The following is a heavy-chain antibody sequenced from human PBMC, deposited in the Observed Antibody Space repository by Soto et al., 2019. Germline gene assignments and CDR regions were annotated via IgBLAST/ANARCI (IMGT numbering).Heavy chain of an antibody. CDR2: ISAYNGNT. V-gene: IGHV1-18*01. Sequence: QVQLVQSGAEVKKPGASVKVSCKTSGYTFTNYRISWVRQAPGQGLEWMGWISAYNGNTDYAQNLQGRVTMTTDTPTSTDYMELRSLRSDDTARFYCASVVVGGTHADCWGQGTLVTLSS. J-gene: IGHJ4*02. CDR3: ASVVVGGTHADC. CDR1: GYTFTNYR. D-gene: IGHD1-26*01.